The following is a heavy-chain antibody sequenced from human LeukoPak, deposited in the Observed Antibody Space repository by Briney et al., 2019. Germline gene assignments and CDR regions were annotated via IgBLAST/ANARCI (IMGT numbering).Heavy chain of an antibody. CDR2: ISSSGNTI. D-gene: IGHD3-10*01. V-gene: IGHV3-11*04. CDR1: GFTFSDYY. CDR3: AREASGREPDFPLDAFDI. Sequence: GGSLRLSCAASGFTFSDYYMSWIRQAPGKGLEWVSYISSSGNTIYYADSVKGRFTISRDNAKNSLYLQMNSLRAEDTAVYYCAREASGREPDFPLDAFDIWGQGTMVTVSS. J-gene: IGHJ3*02.